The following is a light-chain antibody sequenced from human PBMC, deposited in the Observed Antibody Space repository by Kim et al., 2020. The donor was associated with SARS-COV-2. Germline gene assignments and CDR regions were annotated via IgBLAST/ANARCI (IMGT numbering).Light chain of an antibody. CDR2: QDN. CDR3: QAWDSSTVV. J-gene: IGLJ3*02. CDR1: KLGDKY. Sequence: SVSPGQTASITCSGDKLGDKYACWYQQKPGQSPVLVMYQDNKRPSGFPERFSGSSSGNTATLTISGTQATDEADYYCQAWDSSTVVFGGGTQLTVL. V-gene: IGLV3-1*01.